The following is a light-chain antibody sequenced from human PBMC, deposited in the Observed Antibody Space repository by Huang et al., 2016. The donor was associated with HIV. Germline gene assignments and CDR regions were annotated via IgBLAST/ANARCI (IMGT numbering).Light chain of an antibody. J-gene: IGKJ2*01. Sequence: DIQMTQSPSSLSASLGDKITITCQASHDISKFLNWYQQKPGKVPTLLIYDKSNVETGVPMRFSGSKSGTVFTLTINNLQPEDIATYYCQQYADLPYTFGRGTKLDFK. CDR1: HDISKF. V-gene: IGKV1-33*01. CDR3: QQYADLPYT. CDR2: DKS.